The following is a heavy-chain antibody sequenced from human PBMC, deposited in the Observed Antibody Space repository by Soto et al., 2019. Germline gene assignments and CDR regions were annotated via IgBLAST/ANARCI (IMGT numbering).Heavy chain of an antibody. D-gene: IGHD3-9*01. CDR3: AKFRGTGYPPTLDY. J-gene: IGHJ4*02. CDR2: ISYDGGNK. Sequence: QVQLVESGGGVVQPGRYLRLSCAASGFTFSSYNMPWVRQAPGKGLEWVAVISYDGGNKYYADSVRGRFTISRDNSKNTLYLQMNSLRAEDTAVYYCAKFRGTGYPPTLDYWGQGTLVTVSS. CDR1: GFTFSSYN. V-gene: IGHV3-30*18.